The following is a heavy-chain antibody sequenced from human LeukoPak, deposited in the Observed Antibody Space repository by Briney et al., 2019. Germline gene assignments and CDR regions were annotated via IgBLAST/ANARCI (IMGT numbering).Heavy chain of an antibody. J-gene: IGHJ4*02. CDR1: GGSFSGYY. CDR2: INHSGST. CDR3: ARGRGSTLLN. V-gene: IGHV4-34*01. Sequence: SETLSLTCAVYGGSFSGYYWSWIRQPPGKGLEWIGEINHSGSTNYNPSLKNRVTISVDTSKNQFSLKLSSVTAADTAVYYCARGRGSTLLNWGQGTLVTVSS. D-gene: IGHD3-10*01.